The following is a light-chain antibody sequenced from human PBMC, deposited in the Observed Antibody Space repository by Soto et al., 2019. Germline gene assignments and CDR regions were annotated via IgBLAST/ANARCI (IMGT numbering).Light chain of an antibody. Sequence: EIVLTQSPGTLSLSPGERATLSCRASQSVSSSYLAWYQQKPGQAPRLLIYGASSRATGIPDRFSGSGSGTDFTLTISRLEPEDSAVYYCQQYGSSPLFGQETRLEIK. CDR2: GAS. V-gene: IGKV3-20*01. J-gene: IGKJ5*01. CDR3: QQYGSSPL. CDR1: QSVSSSY.